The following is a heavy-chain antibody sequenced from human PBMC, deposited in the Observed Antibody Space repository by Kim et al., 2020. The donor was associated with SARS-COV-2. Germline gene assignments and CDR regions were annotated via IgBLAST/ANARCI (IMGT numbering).Heavy chain of an antibody. CDR1: GFTFSSYA. CDR3: AKDQEYYYDSKYFDY. V-gene: IGHV3-23*01. D-gene: IGHD3-22*01. J-gene: IGHJ4*02. Sequence: GGSLRLSCAASGFTFSSYAMSWVRQAPGKGLEWVSAISGSGGSTYYADSVKGRFTISRDNSKNTLYLQMNSLRAEDTAVYYCAKDQEYYYDSKYFDYWGQGTLVTVSS. CDR2: ISGSGGST.